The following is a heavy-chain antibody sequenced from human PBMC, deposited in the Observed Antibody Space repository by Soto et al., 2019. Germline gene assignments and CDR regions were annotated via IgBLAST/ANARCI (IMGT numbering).Heavy chain of an antibody. CDR2: IYSGGST. V-gene: IGHV3-53*01. J-gene: IGHJ4*02. CDR1: GFTVSSNY. Sequence: GSLRLSCAASGFTVSSNYMSWVRQAPGKGLEWVSVIYSGGSTYYADSVKGRFTISRDNSKNTLYLQMNSLRAEDTAVYYCARGRYDFWSGYYLYYFDYWGQGTLVPVYS. CDR3: ARGRYDFWSGYYLYYFDY. D-gene: IGHD3-3*01.